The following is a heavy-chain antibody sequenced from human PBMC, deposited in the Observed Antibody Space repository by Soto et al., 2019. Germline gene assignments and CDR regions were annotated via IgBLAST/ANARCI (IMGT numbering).Heavy chain of an antibody. CDR1: DYTFTNYW. CDR2: VYPGDSDT. Sequence: GESLKISCQGYDYTFTNYWIAWVRHMPGKGLEWMGVVYPGDSDTRYSPSFEGQVTISADKSINTAYLQWSSLKASDIATYYCARTLIWFGELSFDFWGQGTVVTVSS. V-gene: IGHV5-51*01. D-gene: IGHD3-10*01. J-gene: IGHJ4*02. CDR3: ARTLIWFGELSFDF.